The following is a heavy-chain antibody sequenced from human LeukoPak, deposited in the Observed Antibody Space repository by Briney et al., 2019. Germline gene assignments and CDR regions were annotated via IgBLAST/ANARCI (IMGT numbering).Heavy chain of an antibody. V-gene: IGHV1-2*06. CDR2: INPNSGGT. J-gene: IGHJ5*02. CDR1: GYTFTGYY. D-gene: IGHD2-21*02. Sequence: ASVKVSCKASGYTFTGYYMHWVRQAPGQGLEWMGRINPNSGGTNYAQKFQGRVTMTRDTSISTAYMELSRLRSDDTAVYCCARDHGCGGDCYPMYNWFDPWGQGTLVTVSS. CDR3: ARDHGCGGDCYPMYNWFDP.